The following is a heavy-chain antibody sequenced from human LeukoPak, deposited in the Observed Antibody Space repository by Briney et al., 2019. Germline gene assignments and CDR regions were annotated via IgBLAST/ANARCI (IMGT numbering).Heavy chain of an antibody. CDR1: GGSFSGYS. D-gene: IGHD3-3*01. Sequence: SETLSLTCAVFGGSFSGYSWSWIRQPPGKGLEWIGETNHSGSTDYNPSLKSRVTISGDTSKNQFSLKLNSVTAADTAVYYCARLTHSVFWLVDYPVFDYWGQGTLVTVSS. J-gene: IGHJ4*02. CDR2: TNHSGST. CDR3: ARLTHSVFWLVDYPVFDY. V-gene: IGHV4-34*01.